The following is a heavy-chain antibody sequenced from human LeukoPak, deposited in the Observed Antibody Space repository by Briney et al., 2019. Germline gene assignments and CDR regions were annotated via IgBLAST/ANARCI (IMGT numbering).Heavy chain of an antibody. CDR1: GYTFTDYY. V-gene: IGHV1-2*02. CDR3: ARANFLYCSSTTCLFDY. D-gene: IGHD2-2*01. CDR2: INPNDGDT. Sequence: GASVMVSCKASGYTFTDYYMHWVRQAPGQGFEWMGWINPNDGDTNYAQKFRGRVTMTRDTSISTAHMEVSRLRSDDTAVYYCARANFLYCSSTTCLFDYWGQGTLVTVSS. J-gene: IGHJ4*02.